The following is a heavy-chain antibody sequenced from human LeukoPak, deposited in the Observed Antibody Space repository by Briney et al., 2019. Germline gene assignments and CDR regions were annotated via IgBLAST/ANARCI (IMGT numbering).Heavy chain of an antibody. V-gene: IGHV7-4-1*01. CDR3: VRELETVVRGVVVDY. Sequence: GASVKVSCKASGYIFDRYAMNWVRQAPGQGLEWMGWINTNSGNPTYAQGFTGRFVFSLDTSVSTAYLQMFNLKAEDTAVYYCVRELETVVRGVVVDYWGQGTLVYVSS. CDR2: INTNSGNP. D-gene: IGHD3-10*01. CDR1: GYIFDRYA. J-gene: IGHJ4*02.